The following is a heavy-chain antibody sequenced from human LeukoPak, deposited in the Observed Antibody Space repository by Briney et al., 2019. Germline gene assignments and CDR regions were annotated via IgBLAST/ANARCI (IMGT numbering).Heavy chain of an antibody. CDR1: GGSISSSSYY. CDR3: ARCYLLAAQEFDY. D-gene: IGHD4/OR15-4a*01. J-gene: IGHJ4*02. V-gene: IGHV4-30-4*08. CDR2: IYYSGST. Sequence: SETLSLTCTVSGGSISSSSYYWGWIRQPPGKGLAWIGYIYYSGSTYYNPSLKSRVTISVDTSKNQFSLKLSSVTAADTAVYYCARCYLLAAQEFDYWGQGTLVTVSS.